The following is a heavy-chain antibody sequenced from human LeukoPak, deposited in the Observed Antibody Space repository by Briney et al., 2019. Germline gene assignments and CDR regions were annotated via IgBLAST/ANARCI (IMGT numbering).Heavy chain of an antibody. CDR1: GFTFSSYA. D-gene: IGHD2-2*01. V-gene: IGHV3-23*01. CDR3: AKVTAVVPAAPIVY. CDR2: ISGSGGST. J-gene: IGHJ4*02. Sequence: GGSLRLSCAASGFTFSSYAMSWVRQAPGKGLEWVSAISGSGGSTYYADSVKGRFTISRDNSKNTLYLQMNSLRAEDTAVYYCAKVTAVVPAAPIVYWGQGTLVTVSS.